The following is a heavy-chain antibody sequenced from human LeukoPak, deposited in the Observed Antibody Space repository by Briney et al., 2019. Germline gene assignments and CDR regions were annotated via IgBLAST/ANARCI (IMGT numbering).Heavy chain of an antibody. CDR1: GFTFSSYS. V-gene: IGHV3-48*01. CDR3: ARAALGGYYDSSGYDY. CDR2: IGGSGSTM. Sequence: GGSLRLSCAASGFTFSSYSMNWVRQAPGKGLEWVSYIGGSGSTMYYAGSLRGRFTISRDNAEKSLYLQMNSLRAEDTAVYYCARAALGGYYDSSGYDYWGQGTLVTVSS. J-gene: IGHJ4*02. D-gene: IGHD3-22*01.